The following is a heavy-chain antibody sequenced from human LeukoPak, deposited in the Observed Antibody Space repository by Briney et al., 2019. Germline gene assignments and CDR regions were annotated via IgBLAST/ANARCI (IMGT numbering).Heavy chain of an antibody. V-gene: IGHV4-39*01. J-gene: IGHJ4*02. CDR3: ARHFLGYCSNSNCRPSYFDY. D-gene: IGHD2-2*01. Sequence: PSETLSLTCTVSGGSISSSSYYWGWIRQPPGKGLEWIGSIYYSGSTYYNPSLKSRVTISVDTSKNQFSLKLSSVTAADTAVYYCARHFLGYCSNSNCRPSYFDYWGQGTLVTVSS. CDR1: GGSISSSSYY. CDR2: IYYSGST.